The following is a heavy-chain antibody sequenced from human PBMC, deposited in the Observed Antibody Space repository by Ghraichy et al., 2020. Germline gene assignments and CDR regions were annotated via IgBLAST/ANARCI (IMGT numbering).Heavy chain of an antibody. D-gene: IGHD3-3*01. CDR1: GGSFSGYY. CDR2: INHSGST. J-gene: IGHJ4*02. V-gene: IGHV4-34*01. Sequence: SQTLSLTCAVYGGSFSGYYWSWIRQPPGKGLEWIGEINHSGSTNYNPSLKSRVTISVDTSKNQFSLKLSSVTAADTAVYYCARGSRRRFSEWLIYPHFDYWGQGTLVTVSS. CDR3: ARGSRRRFSEWLIYPHFDY.